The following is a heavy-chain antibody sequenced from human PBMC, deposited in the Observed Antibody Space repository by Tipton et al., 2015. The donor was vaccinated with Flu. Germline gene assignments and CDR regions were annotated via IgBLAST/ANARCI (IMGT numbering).Heavy chain of an antibody. V-gene: IGHV4-31*03. CDR1: GGSISSGGYY. Sequence: TLSLTCTVSGGSISSGGYYWSWIRQHPGKCLEWIGYIYYSGSTFYNPSLKSRVTISVDTSKNQFSLKLSSVTAADTAVYYCAREGWQEAKNWGQGTMVTVSS. CDR3: AREGWQEAKN. D-gene: IGHD6-19*01. J-gene: IGHJ3*01. CDR2: IYYSGST.